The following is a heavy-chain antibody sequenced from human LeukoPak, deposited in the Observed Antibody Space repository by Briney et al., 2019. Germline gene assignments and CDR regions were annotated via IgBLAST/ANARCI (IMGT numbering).Heavy chain of an antibody. J-gene: IGHJ4*02. CDR1: GYTFTSYG. CDR2: ISAYNGNT. Sequence: GASVKVSCKASGYTFTSYGISWVRQAPGQGLEWVGWISAYNGNTNYAQKLQGRVTMTTDTSTSTAYMELRSLRSDDTAVYYCARDRPSEAVAGTTDYWGQGTLVTVSS. CDR3: ARDRPSEAVAGTTDY. D-gene: IGHD6-19*01. V-gene: IGHV1-18*04.